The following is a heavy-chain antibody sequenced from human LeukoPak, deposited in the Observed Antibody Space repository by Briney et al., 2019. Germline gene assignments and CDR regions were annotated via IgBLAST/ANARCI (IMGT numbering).Heavy chain of an antibody. CDR1: GGSISSYY. CDR3: ARVRGVIIQTFDY. J-gene: IGHJ4*02. V-gene: IGHV4-59*01. Sequence: SETLSLTCTVSGGSISSYYWSWIRQPPGKGLEWIGYIYYSGSTNYNPSLKSRVTISVDTSKNQFSLKLSSVTAADTAVYYCARVRGVIIQTFDYWGQGTLVTVSS. D-gene: IGHD3-10*01. CDR2: IYYSGST.